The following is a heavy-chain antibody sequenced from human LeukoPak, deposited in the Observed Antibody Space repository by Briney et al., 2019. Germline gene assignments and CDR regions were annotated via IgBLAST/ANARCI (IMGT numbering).Heavy chain of an antibody. CDR1: GGSFSSSGYY. Sequence: SETLSLPCAVSGGSFSSSGYYWGWIRQPPGKGLEGSGSIFYSGSTYYNPSLKSRVTISVDPSNNQISPQFSSVTAPETARYYCARLSLRSGYDYIDYWGQGALVTVSS. V-gene: IGHV4-39*01. CDR3: ARLSLRSGYDYIDY. J-gene: IGHJ4*02. CDR2: IFYSGST. D-gene: IGHD5-12*01.